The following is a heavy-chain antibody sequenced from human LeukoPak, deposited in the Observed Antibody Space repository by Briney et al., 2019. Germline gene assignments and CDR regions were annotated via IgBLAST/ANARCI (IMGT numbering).Heavy chain of an antibody. CDR2: IYHSGST. Sequence: SETLSLTCAVSGYSISSGYYWGWIRQPPGKGLEWIGSIYHSGSTYYNPSLKSRVTISVDTSKNQFSLKLSPVTAADTAVYYCYGSGSYFEWFDPWGQGTLVTVSS. CDR3: YGSGSYFEWFDP. V-gene: IGHV4-38-2*01. D-gene: IGHD3-10*01. CDR1: GYSISSGYY. J-gene: IGHJ5*02.